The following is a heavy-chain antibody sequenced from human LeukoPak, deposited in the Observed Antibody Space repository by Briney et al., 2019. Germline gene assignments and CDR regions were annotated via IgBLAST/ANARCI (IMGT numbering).Heavy chain of an antibody. CDR3: ARDRDGTGNYPLDY. CDR1: GFAFSRYW. V-gene: IGHV3-7*03. D-gene: IGHD3-10*01. J-gene: IGHJ4*02. CDR2: IKQDGSEK. Sequence: PGGSLRLSCAASGFAFSRYWMNWVRQAPGKALEWVANIKQDGSEKYYVDSVKGRFTISRDNAKNSLYLQMNSLRADDTAVYYCARDRDGTGNYPLDYWGQGTLVIVSS.